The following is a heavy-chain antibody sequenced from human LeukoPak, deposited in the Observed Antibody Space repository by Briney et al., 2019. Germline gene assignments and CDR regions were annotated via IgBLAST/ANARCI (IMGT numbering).Heavy chain of an antibody. CDR1: GGTFSSYA. CDR2: IIPIFGTA. Sequence: GASVKVSCKASGGTFSSYAISWVRQAPGQGLEWMGGIIPIFGTANYAQKFQGRVTMTEDTSTDTAYMELSSLRSEDTAVYYCASIREIMITFGGVIAPHAFDIWGQGTMVTVSS. D-gene: IGHD3-16*02. J-gene: IGHJ3*02. V-gene: IGHV1-69*06. CDR3: ASIREIMITFGGVIAPHAFDI.